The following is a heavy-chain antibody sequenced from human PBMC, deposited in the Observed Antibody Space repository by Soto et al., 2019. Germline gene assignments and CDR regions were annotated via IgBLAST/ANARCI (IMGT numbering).Heavy chain of an antibody. V-gene: IGHV4-34*01. CDR3: ARGWIAVAGTSDAFDI. CDR2: INHSGST. Sequence: QVQLQQWGAGLLKPSETLSLTCAVYGGSFSGYYWSWIRQPPGQGLEWIGEINHSGSTNYNPSLKRRVTISVDTSKNQCSLKLSSVTAADTAVYYCARGWIAVAGTSDAFDIWGQGTMVTVSS. D-gene: IGHD6-19*01. CDR1: GGSFSGYY. J-gene: IGHJ3*02.